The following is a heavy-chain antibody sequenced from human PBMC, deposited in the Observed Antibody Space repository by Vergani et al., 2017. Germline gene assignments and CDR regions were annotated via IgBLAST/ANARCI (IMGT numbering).Heavy chain of an antibody. CDR2: IQFVGSNQ. CDR1: GFTLSNYD. Sequence: QVQLVESGGGVVQRGGSLRLSCATSGFTLSNYDMQWIRQGPGKGLEFVAVIQFVGSNQYYADSVKGRFTHSRDFSKKTLYLQMNSLRTDDTATYYCAKHFRGWGIDYWGQGTQVIVSS. V-gene: IGHV3-30*02. J-gene: IGHJ4*02. D-gene: IGHD3-16*01. CDR3: AKHFRGWGIDY.